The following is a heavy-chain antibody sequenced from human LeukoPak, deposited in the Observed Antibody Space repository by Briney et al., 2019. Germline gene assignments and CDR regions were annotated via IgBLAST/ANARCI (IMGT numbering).Heavy chain of an antibody. J-gene: IGHJ4*02. CDR3: ASSYYDILTGYTHFDY. V-gene: IGHV4-59*08. D-gene: IGHD3-9*01. CDR2: IYYSGST. Sequence: SETLSLTCTVSGGSISSYYWSWIRQPPGKGLEWIGYIYYSGSTNYNPSLKSRVTISVDTSKNQFSLKLSSVTAADTAVHYCASSYYDILTGYTHFDYWGQGTLVTVSS. CDR1: GGSISSYY.